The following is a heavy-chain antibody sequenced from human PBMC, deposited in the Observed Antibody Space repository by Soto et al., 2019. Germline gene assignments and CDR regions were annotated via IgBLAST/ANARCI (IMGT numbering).Heavy chain of an antibody. V-gene: IGHV3-23*01. CDR1: GITVSGNY. J-gene: IGHJ4*02. CDR2: ISGSGGST. Sequence: GGSLRLSCAASGITVSGNYMAWVRQAPGKGLEWVSAISGSGGSTYYADSVKGRFTISRDNSKNTLYLQMNSLRAEDTAVYYCAKGPHYDFWSGYCPFDYWGQGTLVTVSS. D-gene: IGHD3-3*01. CDR3: AKGPHYDFWSGYCPFDY.